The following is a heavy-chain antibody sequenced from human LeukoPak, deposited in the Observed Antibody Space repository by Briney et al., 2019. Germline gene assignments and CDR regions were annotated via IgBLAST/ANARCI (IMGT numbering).Heavy chain of an antibody. V-gene: IGHV3-72*01. D-gene: IGHD6-13*01. Sequence: PGGSLRLSCAASGFTFSSYAMNWVRQAPGKGLEWVGRTRNKANSYTTEYAASVKGRFTISRDDSKNSLYLQMNSLKTEDTAVYSCAVAVAAPFDYWGQGTLVTVSS. CDR3: AVAVAAPFDY. CDR2: TRNKANSYTT. CDR1: GFTFSSYA. J-gene: IGHJ4*02.